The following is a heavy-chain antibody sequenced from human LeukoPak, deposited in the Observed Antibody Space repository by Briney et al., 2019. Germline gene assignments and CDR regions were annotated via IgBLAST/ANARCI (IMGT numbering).Heavy chain of an antibody. Sequence: GRSLRLSCSAAGFTFSSYAMQWVRQAPGKGLEWGAVISYDGSNKYYADSVKGRFTISRDNSKNTLYVHMNSLRAEDTAVYYCATSTLAVAGVRYYYYGMDVWGKGTTVTVSS. CDR1: GFTFSSYA. D-gene: IGHD6-19*01. V-gene: IGHV3-30*04. J-gene: IGHJ6*04. CDR3: ATSTLAVAGVRYYYYGMDV. CDR2: ISYDGSNK.